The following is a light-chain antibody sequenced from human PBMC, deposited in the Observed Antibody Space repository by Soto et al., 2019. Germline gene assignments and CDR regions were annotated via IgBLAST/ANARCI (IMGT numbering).Light chain of an antibody. CDR3: QQYYNWPYT. Sequence: EIVMTQSPATLSVSPGEGATLSCRASQSVTSNLAWYQQQPGQAPRLLIYGTSTSATGIPARLSGSGSGTEFTLTISSLQSEDFAVYYCQQYYNWPYTFGQGTKLEIK. CDR1: QSVTSN. J-gene: IGKJ2*01. V-gene: IGKV3-15*01. CDR2: GTS.